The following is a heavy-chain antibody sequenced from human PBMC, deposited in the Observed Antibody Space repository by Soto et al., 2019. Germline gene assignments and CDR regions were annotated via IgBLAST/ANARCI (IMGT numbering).Heavy chain of an antibody. J-gene: IGHJ4*02. V-gene: IGHV4-39*01. D-gene: IGHD6-13*01. Sequence: SETLSLTCTVSGGSISSSSYYWGWIRQPPGKGLEWIGSIYYSGSTYYNPSLKSRVTISVDTSKNQFSLKLSSVTAADTAVYYCARSHLAAAAGTVGYYFDYWGQGTLVTVSS. CDR1: GGSISSSSYY. CDR3: ARSHLAAAAGTVGYYFDY. CDR2: IYYSGST.